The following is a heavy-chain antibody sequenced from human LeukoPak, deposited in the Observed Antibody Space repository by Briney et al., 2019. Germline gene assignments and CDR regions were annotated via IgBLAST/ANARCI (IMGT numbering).Heavy chain of an antibody. CDR1: GYTFTGYY. V-gene: IGHV1-2*02. J-gene: IGHJ6*03. CDR2: INPNSGGT. D-gene: IGHD5-18*01. CDR3: ARGRYSYGPQNYDYRDV. Sequence: ASVKVSCTASGYTFTGYYMNWVRQAPGQGLEWMGWINPNSGGTNYAQKFQGRVTMTRDTSISTAYMELSRLRADDTAVYYCARGRYSYGPQNYDYRDVWGKGTTVTISS.